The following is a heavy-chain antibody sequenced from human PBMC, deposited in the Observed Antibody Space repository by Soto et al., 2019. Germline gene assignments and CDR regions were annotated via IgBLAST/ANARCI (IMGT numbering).Heavy chain of an antibody. CDR2: IIPILGIA. Sequence: QVQLVQSGAEVKKPGSSVKVSCKASGGTFSSYTISWVRQAPGQGLEWMGRIIPILGIANYAQKFQGRVTMTADKATSTAYIELSSMRSEDTAVYCSAREDIVGVPAARGDEGYYDYYMDVWGKGTTVTVSS. D-gene: IGHD2-2*01. J-gene: IGHJ6*03. CDR3: AREDIVGVPAARGDEGYYDYYMDV. V-gene: IGHV1-69*08. CDR1: GGTFSSYT.